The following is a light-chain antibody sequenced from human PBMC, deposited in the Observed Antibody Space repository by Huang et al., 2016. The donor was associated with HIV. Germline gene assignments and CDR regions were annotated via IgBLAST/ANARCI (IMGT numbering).Light chain of an antibody. Sequence: DIQMTQSPSSLSSSVGDRVTISCRASQSITNHVSWFQQKPGKAPKLLIYAASSLQSGVPSRFSGSGSGTDFTLTINSLQPEDFATYYCQKCYILPLTFGQGTRLEIK. J-gene: IGKJ5*01. V-gene: IGKV1-39*01. CDR2: AAS. CDR1: QSITNH. CDR3: QKCYILPLT.